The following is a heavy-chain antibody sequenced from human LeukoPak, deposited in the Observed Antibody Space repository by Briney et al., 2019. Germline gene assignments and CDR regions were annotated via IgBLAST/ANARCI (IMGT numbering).Heavy chain of an antibody. CDR2: ISYDGSNK. V-gene: IGHV3-30-3*01. CDR1: GFTLSNYA. D-gene: IGHD6-13*01. J-gene: IGHJ4*02. CDR3: AKDQAPSGIAAAAASGPDY. Sequence: PGRSLRLSCAASGFTLSNYAMHWVRQAPGKGLEWVAVISYDGSNKYYADSVKGRFTISRDNSKNTLYLQMNSLRAEDTAVYYCAKDQAPSGIAAAAASGPDYWGQGTLVTVSS.